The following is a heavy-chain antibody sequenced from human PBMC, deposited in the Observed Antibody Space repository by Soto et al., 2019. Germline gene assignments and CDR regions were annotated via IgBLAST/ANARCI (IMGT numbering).Heavy chain of an antibody. CDR3: ARESGDWPLNWFDP. V-gene: IGHV3-74*01. J-gene: IGHJ5*02. CDR2: ITSDGKSK. CDR1: GFNFTNHW. D-gene: IGHD2-21*02. Sequence: HLVESGGGLVQPGGSLRLSCAASGFNFTNHWMHWVRQAPGKGLVWVSRITSDGKSKAYAESVKGRFAISRDNAKNTVYLQMNGLTVEDTAVYYCARESGDWPLNWFDPWGQGTLVTVSS.